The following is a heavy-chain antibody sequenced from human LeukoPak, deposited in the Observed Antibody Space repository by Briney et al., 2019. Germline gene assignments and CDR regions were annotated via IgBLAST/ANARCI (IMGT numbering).Heavy chain of an antibody. CDR1: GFTVSSYG. V-gene: IGHV3-33*01. D-gene: IGHD3-16*01. J-gene: IGHJ3*02. CDR3: ARKGGNQAFDI. CDR2: IWYDGSNK. Sequence: TGGSLRLSCAASGFTVSSYGMHWVRQAPGKGREWVAVIWYDGSNKYYADSVKGRFTISRDNSKNTLYLQMNSLRAEDTAVYYCARKGGNQAFDIWGQGTMVTVSS.